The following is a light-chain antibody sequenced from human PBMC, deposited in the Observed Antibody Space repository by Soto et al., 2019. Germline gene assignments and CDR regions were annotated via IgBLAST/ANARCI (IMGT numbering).Light chain of an antibody. CDR2: KSS. V-gene: IGKV1-5*03. J-gene: IGKJ2*03. CDR3: QQYNSWYS. CDR1: QSIRTW. Sequence: DIQMTQSPSTLSASVGDRVTITCRASQSIRTWLAWYQQKPGKAPKLLIYKSSSLESGVPARFSGSRSETQFTLTISSLQPDDFATYYCQQYNSWYSFGQGTKLAI.